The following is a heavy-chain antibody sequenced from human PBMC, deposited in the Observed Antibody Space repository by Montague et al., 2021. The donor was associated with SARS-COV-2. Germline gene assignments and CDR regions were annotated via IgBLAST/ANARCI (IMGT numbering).Heavy chain of an antibody. CDR3: ARSARFGESPEMDV. D-gene: IGHD3-10*01. J-gene: IGHJ6*02. CDR1: GFTFSSYG. V-gene: IGHV3-33*01. Sequence: SLRLSCAASGFTFSSYGMHWVRQAPGKGLEWVAVIWYDGSNKYYADSVKGRFTISRDNSKNTLYLQMNSLRAEDTAVYYCARSARFGESPEMDVWGQGTTVTVSS. CDR2: IWYDGSNK.